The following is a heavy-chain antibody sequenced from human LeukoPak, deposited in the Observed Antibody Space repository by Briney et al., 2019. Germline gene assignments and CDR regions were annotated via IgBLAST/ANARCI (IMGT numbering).Heavy chain of an antibody. V-gene: IGHV4-39*01. CDR2: IYYSGST. Sequence: SETLSLTCTVSGGSISSSSYYWGWIRQPPGKGLEWIGSIYYSGSTYYNPSLKSRVTISVDTSKNQFSLKLSSVTAADTAVYYCARPVTTVTTGWFDPWGQGTLVTVSS. J-gene: IGHJ5*02. CDR1: GGSISSSSYY. D-gene: IGHD4-17*01. CDR3: ARPVTTVTTGWFDP.